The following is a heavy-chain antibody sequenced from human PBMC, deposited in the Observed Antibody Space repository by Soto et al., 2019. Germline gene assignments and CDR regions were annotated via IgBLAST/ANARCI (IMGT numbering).Heavy chain of an antibody. CDR2: ISGSGGDT. J-gene: IGHJ4*02. V-gene: IGHV3-23*01. CDR3: AKHYYGSGSYPDY. Sequence: GGSLRLSCAASGFTFSIYSMSWFRQAPGKGLEWISAISGSGGDTPYADSVKGRFTASRDNSKNTLYLQMNSLRAEDTAFYYCAKHYYGSGSYPDYWGQGTLVTVSS. D-gene: IGHD3-10*01. CDR1: GFTFSIYS.